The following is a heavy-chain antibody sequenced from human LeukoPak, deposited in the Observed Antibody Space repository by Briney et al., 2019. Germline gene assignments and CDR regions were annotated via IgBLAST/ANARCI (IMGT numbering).Heavy chain of an antibody. D-gene: IGHD3-10*01. CDR2: INPSGGST. CDR1: GYTFTSYY. Sequence: ASVKVSCKASGYTFTSYYMHWVRQAPGQGLEWMGIINPSGGSTSYAQKFQGRVTMTRDMSTSTVYMELSSLRSEDTAVYYCARAQTGLLDAFDIWGQGTMVTVSS. V-gene: IGHV1-46*01. CDR3: ARAQTGLLDAFDI. J-gene: IGHJ3*02.